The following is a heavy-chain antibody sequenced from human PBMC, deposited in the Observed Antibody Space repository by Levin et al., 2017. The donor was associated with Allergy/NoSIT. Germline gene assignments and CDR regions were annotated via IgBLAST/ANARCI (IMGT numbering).Heavy chain of an antibody. Sequence: GESLKISCKASGYSFSIYGFNWVRQAPGQGLEWLGWISAYTGNTDYAQKFQGRVTMTTDTSTSTVYMDLRSLRSDDTAVYYCARGTAAGEIDYWGQGTLVTVSS. CDR1: GYSFSIYG. CDR3: ARGTAAGEIDY. D-gene: IGHD6-13*01. CDR2: ISAYTGNT. V-gene: IGHV1-18*01. J-gene: IGHJ4*02.